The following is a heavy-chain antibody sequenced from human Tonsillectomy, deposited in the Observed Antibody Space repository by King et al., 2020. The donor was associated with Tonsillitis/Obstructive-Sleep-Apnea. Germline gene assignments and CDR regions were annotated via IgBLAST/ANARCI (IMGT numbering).Heavy chain of an antibody. Sequence: VQLVESGGGLVEPGGSLKLSCAASGFTFSDSHMHWVRQAPGKGLEWVGHVRRKAENFATAYAASVKGRFSISRDESKVTLYLEMNSLKAEDTAVYYCSRQTDSCHDCWGQGTRVTVSS. D-gene: IGHD4-11*01. J-gene: IGHJ4*02. CDR1: GFTFSDSH. V-gene: IGHV3-73*01. CDR2: VRRKAENFAT. CDR3: SRQTDSCHDC.